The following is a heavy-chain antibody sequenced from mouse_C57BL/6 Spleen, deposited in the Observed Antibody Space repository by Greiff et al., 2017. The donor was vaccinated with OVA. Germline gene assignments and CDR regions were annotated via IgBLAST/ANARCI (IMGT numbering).Heavy chain of an antibody. V-gene: IGHV1-64*01. D-gene: IGHD1-1*01. CDR1: GYTFTSYW. CDR3: ARYGWYAMDY. CDR2: IHPNSGST. J-gene: IGHJ4*01. Sequence: QVQLKQPGAELVKPGASVKLSCKASGYTFTSYWMHWVKQRPGQGLEWIGMIHPNSGSTNYNEKFKSKATLTVDKSSSTAYMQLSSLTSEDSAVYYCARYGWYAMDYWGQGTSVTVSS.